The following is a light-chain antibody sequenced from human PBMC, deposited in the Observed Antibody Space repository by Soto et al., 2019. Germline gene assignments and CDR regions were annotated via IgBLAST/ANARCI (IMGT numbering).Light chain of an antibody. CDR2: VTSDGSH. CDR3: RGWGTGGV. Sequence: QPVLTQSPSASASPGASVKLTCTLSSGHSDYAIAWHQQQPEKGPRYLMKVTSDGSHTKGDGIPDRFSGSSSGADRYLTICSLRCDDEADYYCRGWGTGGVFGGGTKLTVL. CDR1: SGHSDYA. V-gene: IGLV4-69*01. J-gene: IGLJ3*02.